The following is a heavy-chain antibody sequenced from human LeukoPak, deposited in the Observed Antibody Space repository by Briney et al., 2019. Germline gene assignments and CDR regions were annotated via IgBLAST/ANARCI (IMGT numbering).Heavy chain of an antibody. Sequence: GGSLRLSCAASGFTFSNYAMSWVRQAPGKGLEWVSAITGSGGGTYYADSVKGRFTISRDNSKNTLYLQMNSLRADDTVVYYCAKWGDYDVLTGYYDPDYWGQGTLVTVSS. V-gene: IGHV3-23*01. CDR1: GFTFSNYA. CDR2: ITGSGGGT. CDR3: AKWGDYDVLTGYYDPDY. J-gene: IGHJ4*02. D-gene: IGHD3-9*01.